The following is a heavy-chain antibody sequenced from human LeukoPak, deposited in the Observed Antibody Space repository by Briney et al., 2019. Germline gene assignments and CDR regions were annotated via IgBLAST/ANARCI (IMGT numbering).Heavy chain of an antibody. CDR2: INSDGSST. Sequence: GGSLRLSCAASGFTFSSYWMHWVRQAPGKGPVWVSRINSDGSSTSYADSVKGRFTISRDNAKNTLYLQMNSLRAEDTAVYYCARDDSSGPSLDYWGQGTLVTVSS. J-gene: IGHJ4*02. CDR3: ARDDSSGPSLDY. V-gene: IGHV3-74*01. CDR1: GFTFSSYW. D-gene: IGHD3-22*01.